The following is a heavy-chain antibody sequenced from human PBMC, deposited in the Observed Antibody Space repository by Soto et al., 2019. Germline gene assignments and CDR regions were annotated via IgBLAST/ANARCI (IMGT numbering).Heavy chain of an antibody. Sequence: GGSLRLSCAAPGFNFNIHALHWIRQAPGEGLEWVAVMSPGGNSQYYADSVKGRFTTSRDTSKSTLYLQMTSLRPEDTAVYYCASGAAFYYDTSRYWGQGTLVTVSS. CDR1: GFNFNIHA. J-gene: IGHJ4*02. D-gene: IGHD3-22*01. V-gene: IGHV3-30-3*01. CDR2: MSPGGNSQ. CDR3: ASGAAFYYDTSRY.